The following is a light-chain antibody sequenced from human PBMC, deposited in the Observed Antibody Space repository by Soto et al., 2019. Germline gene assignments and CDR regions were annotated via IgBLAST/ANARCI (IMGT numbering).Light chain of an antibody. J-gene: IGLJ1*01. Sequence: QSALTQPAFVSGSPGQSITISCTGTSSDVGGYNYVSWYQQHPGKAPKLMIYDVSNRPSGVSNRFSGSKSGNTASLTISGLQAEDEADYYCSSYTSSSTPEYVFGTGTKVTVL. CDR3: SSYTSSSTPEYV. CDR1: SSDVGGYNY. CDR2: DVS. V-gene: IGLV2-14*01.